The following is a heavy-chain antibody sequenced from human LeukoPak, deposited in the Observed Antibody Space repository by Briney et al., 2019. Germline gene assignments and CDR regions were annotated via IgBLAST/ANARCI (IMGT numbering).Heavy chain of an antibody. CDR2: IYLDGSST. CDR1: GFSFSRYW. Sequence: GGSLRLSCAASGFSFSRYWMHWVRQAPGKGLEWVARIYLDGSSTSHADSVKGRFTISRDNAKNTLYLQMNSLRAEDTAVYYCARQIVVSYYYYYGMDVWGQGTTVTVSS. V-gene: IGHV3-74*01. CDR3: ARQIVVSYYYYYGMDV. J-gene: IGHJ6*02. D-gene: IGHD3-22*01.